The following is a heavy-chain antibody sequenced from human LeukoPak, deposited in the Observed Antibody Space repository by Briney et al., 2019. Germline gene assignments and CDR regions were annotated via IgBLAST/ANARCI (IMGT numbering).Heavy chain of an antibody. D-gene: IGHD3-10*01. CDR1: GGSFSGYY. Sequence: SETLSLTCAVYGGSFSGYYWSWIRQPPGKGLEWIGEINHSGSTDYNPSLKSRVTISVDTSKNQFSLKLSSVTAADTAVYYCARVEVPNWFDPWGQGTLVTVSS. CDR2: INHSGST. V-gene: IGHV4-34*01. J-gene: IGHJ5*02. CDR3: ARVEVPNWFDP.